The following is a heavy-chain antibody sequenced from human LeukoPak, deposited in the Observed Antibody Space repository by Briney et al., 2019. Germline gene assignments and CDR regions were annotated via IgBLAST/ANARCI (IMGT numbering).Heavy chain of an antibody. D-gene: IGHD3-22*01. CDR2: IYYSGST. J-gene: IGHJ4*02. CDR3: ARVTGYMIEDYFDY. Sequence: SETLSLTFTVSGGSISSYYWSWIRQPAGKGLEWIGYIYYSGSTNYNPSLKSRVTISVDTSKNQFSLKLSSVTAADRAVYYCARVTGYMIEDYFDYWGQGTLVTVSS. V-gene: IGHV4-59*01. CDR1: GGSISSYY.